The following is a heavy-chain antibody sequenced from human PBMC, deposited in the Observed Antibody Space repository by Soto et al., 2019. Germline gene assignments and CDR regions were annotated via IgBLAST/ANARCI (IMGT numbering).Heavy chain of an antibody. CDR1: GFTFNNYN. CDR3: ARDPADPRFGVVYAMDV. V-gene: IGHV3-21*01. CDR2: ISRSSDYI. D-gene: IGHD3-3*01. J-gene: IGHJ6*02. Sequence: GGSLRLSCAGSGFTFNNYNINWVRQAPGKGLEWISSISRSSDYIYYADSVRGRFTVSRDNAKASMFLQMNSLRADDTAVYYCARDPADPRFGVVYAMDVWGPGTTVTVSS.